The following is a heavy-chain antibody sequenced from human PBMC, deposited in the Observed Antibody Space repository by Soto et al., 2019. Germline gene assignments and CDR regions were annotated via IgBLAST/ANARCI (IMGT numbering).Heavy chain of an antibody. V-gene: IGHV3-30*03. D-gene: IGHD3-10*01. CDR1: GFTFSSYG. Sequence: QVQLVESGGGVVQPGRSLRLSCAASGFTFSSYGMHWVRQAPGKGLEWVAVISYDGSNKYYADSVKGRFTISRDNSKNTLYLQMNSLRAEDTAVYYCARNGALDYWGQGTLVTVSS. CDR2: ISYDGSNK. J-gene: IGHJ4*02. CDR3: ARNGALDY.